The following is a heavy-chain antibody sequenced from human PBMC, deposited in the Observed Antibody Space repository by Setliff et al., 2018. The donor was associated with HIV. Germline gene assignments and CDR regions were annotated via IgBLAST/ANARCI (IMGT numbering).Heavy chain of an antibody. CDR2: IHTNTGDP. V-gene: IGHV7-4-1*02. CDR3: ATRGEQLYFYGMDV. Sequence: VASVKVSCKASGYTFTSYAVNWVRQAPGQGLEWVGWIHTNTGDPTYAQGLTGRFVFSFDTSVSTAYLQISGLKAEDTAVYYCATRGEQLYFYGMDVWGQGTTVTVSS. D-gene: IGHD1-26*01. CDR1: GYTFTSYA. J-gene: IGHJ6*02.